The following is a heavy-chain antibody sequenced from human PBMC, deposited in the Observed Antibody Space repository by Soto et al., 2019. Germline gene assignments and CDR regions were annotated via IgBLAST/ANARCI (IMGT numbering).Heavy chain of an antibody. CDR1: GFTFTSYY. CDR2: FNPIGSYP. Sequence: QVQLVQSGAEVKKPGASVRVSCKTSGFTFTSYYVHWVRQAPGQGLEWEGIFNPIGSYPSHAQKFHRTITVTGDTSTSTVYLDLRRLTYDHTAVYYCATSALDYSGHGTLVTVSS. J-gene: IGHJ4*01. D-gene: IGHD2-15*01. CDR3: ATSALDY. V-gene: IGHV1-46*01.